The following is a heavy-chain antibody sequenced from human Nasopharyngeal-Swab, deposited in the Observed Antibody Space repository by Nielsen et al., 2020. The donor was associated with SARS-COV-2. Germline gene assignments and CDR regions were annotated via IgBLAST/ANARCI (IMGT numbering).Heavy chain of an antibody. Sequence: LSCTVSGDSISSDYWTWIRQPPGKGVEWIGYISYSGSTSYNPSLKSRVTMSVDTSKNQFSLKLSSVTAADTAVYFCARDLLLVAGQYYSYYYAMDVWGQGTTVTVSS. V-gene: IGHV4-59*13. CDR1: GDSISSDY. J-gene: IGHJ6*02. D-gene: IGHD6-19*01. CDR2: ISYSGST. CDR3: ARDLLLVAGQYYSYYYAMDV.